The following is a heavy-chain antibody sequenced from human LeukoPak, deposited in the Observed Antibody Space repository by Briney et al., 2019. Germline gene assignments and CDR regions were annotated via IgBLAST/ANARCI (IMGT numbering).Heavy chain of an antibody. J-gene: IGHJ4*02. CDR2: IYSGGST. CDR3: ARVSWGSLAFDY. Sequence: RGSLRLSCAASGFTVSSNYMSWVRQAPGKGLEWVSVIYSGGSTYYADSVKGRFTISRDNSKNMLYLQMNSLRAEDTAVYYCARVSWGSLAFDYWGQGTLVTVSS. D-gene: IGHD3-16*01. V-gene: IGHV3-66*01. CDR1: GFTVSSNY.